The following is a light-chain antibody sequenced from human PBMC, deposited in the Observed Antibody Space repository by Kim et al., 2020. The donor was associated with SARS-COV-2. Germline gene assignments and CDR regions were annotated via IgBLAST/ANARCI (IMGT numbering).Light chain of an antibody. V-gene: IGKV3-15*01. Sequence: ETVMTQSPATLSVSPGDRVTLSCRASQSIDGNLAWYQHKPGQAPRLLIYGTSTRATGVPAKFSGSGSGTGFSLTISSLQSEDFAVYYCQQYNNSPRTFGQGTKVDIK. CDR1: QSIDGN. CDR3: QQYNNSPRT. J-gene: IGKJ1*01. CDR2: GTS.